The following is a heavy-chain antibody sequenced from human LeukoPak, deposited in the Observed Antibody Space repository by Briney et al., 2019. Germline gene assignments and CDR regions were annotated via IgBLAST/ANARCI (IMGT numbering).Heavy chain of an antibody. V-gene: IGHV4-61*01. CDR3: ARERNPGRGQPLES. Sequence: PSETLSLTCTVSGGSVSSGCYYWSWIRQPPGKGLEWIGYIYYSGSTNYNPSLKSRVTISVDTSKNQFSLKLNSVTAADTAVYFCARERNPGRGQPLESWGQGTLITVSS. CDR2: IYYSGST. D-gene: IGHD1-14*01. J-gene: IGHJ4*02. CDR1: GGSVSSGCYY.